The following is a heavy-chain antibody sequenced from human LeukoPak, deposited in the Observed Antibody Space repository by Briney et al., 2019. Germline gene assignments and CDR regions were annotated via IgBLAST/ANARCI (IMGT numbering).Heavy chain of an antibody. CDR3: ARTAQLGSGYDWWGYYYYYMDV. CDR1: GYTFISFG. J-gene: IGHJ6*03. V-gene: IGHV1-18*01. CDR2: ISAYNGNT. D-gene: IGHD5-12*01. Sequence: ASVKVSCKASGYTFISFGISWVRQAPGQGLEWMGWISAYNGNTNYAQKLQGRVTMTTDTSTSTAYMELSSLRSEDTAVYYCARTAQLGSGYDWWGYYYYYMDVWGKGTTVTISS.